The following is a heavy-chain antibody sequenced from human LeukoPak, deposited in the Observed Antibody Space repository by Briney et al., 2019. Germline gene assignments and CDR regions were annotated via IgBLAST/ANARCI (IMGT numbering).Heavy chain of an antibody. CDR2: INHSVTT. CDR1: GGSFSGYY. D-gene: IGHD5-24*01. J-gene: IGHJ4*02. CDR3: ARVEGRQKFDY. V-gene: IGHV4-34*01. Sequence: PSETLSLTCAVYGGSFSGYYWSWIRQPPGKGMEWIGEINHSVTTNYNPSLKSRVTISVDTSKNQFSLKLSSVTAADTAVYYCARVEGRQKFDYWGQGTLNTVSS.